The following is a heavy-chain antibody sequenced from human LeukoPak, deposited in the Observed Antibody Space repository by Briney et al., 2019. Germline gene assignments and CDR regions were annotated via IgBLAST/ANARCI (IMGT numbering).Heavy chain of an antibody. V-gene: IGHV4-59*12. CDR3: ARDYDFRSGYDY. D-gene: IGHD3-3*01. Sequence: SETLSLTCTVSGGSISSYYWSWIRQPPGKGLEWIGYIYYSGSTNYNPPLKSRVTISVDTSKNQFSLKLSSVTAADTAVYYCARDYDFRSGYDYWGQGTLVTVSS. J-gene: IGHJ4*02. CDR1: GGSISSYY. CDR2: IYYSGST.